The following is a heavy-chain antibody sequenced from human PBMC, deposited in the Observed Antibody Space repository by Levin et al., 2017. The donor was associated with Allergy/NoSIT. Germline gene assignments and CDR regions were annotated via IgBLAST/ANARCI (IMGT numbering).Heavy chain of an antibody. D-gene: IGHD6-13*01. Sequence: ASVKVSCAASRFTVSTNYMSWVRQAPGKGLEWVSIIYPDEGTYYADSVQGRLTISRDFSKNTLSLQMNSLRAEDTAVYYCATAAVPNRGDYWGQGTLVTVSS. V-gene: IGHV3-53*01. CDR2: IYPDEGT. J-gene: IGHJ4*02. CDR1: RFTVSTNY. CDR3: ATAAVPNRGDY.